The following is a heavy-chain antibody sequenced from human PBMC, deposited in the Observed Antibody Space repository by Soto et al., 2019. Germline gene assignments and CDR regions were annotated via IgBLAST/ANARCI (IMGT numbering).Heavy chain of an antibody. J-gene: IGHJ4*02. Sequence: ASVKVSCKASGYTFTSYGISWVRQAPGQGLEWMGWISAYNGNTNYAQKLQGRVTMTTDTSTSTAYMELRSLRSDDTAVYYCAFHDDFWSGYSTPPDYWGQGTLVTVSS. CDR2: ISAYNGNT. CDR1: GYTFTSYG. V-gene: IGHV1-18*01. D-gene: IGHD3-3*01. CDR3: AFHDDFWSGYSTPPDY.